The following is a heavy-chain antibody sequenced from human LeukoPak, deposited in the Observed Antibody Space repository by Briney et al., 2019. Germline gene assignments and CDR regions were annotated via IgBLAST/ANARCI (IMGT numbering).Heavy chain of an antibody. CDR1: GGSFSVYY. CDR2: INHSGST. Sequence: SETLSLTCAVYGGSFSVYYWSWIRQPPGKGLEWIGEINHSGSTNYNPSLKSRVTISVDTSKNQFSLKLGSVTAADTAVYYCARVQGSYYYGSSSYRYYWYFDLWGRGTLVTVSS. CDR3: ARVQGSYYYGSSSYRYYWYFDL. V-gene: IGHV4-34*01. J-gene: IGHJ2*01. D-gene: IGHD3-22*01.